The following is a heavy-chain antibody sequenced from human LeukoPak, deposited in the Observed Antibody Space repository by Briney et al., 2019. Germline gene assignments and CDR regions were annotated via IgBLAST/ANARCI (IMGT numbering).Heavy chain of an antibody. CDR2: ISSSSSYT. CDR1: GFTFSDYY. J-gene: IGHJ4*02. Sequence: GGSLRLSCAASGFTFSDYYMSWICQAPGKGLEWVSYISSSSSYTNYADSVKGRLTISRDNAKNSLYLQMNSLRAEDTAVYYCARGRDIVGAPDYWGQGTLVTVSS. D-gene: IGHD1-26*01. V-gene: IGHV3-11*05. CDR3: ARGRDIVGAPDY.